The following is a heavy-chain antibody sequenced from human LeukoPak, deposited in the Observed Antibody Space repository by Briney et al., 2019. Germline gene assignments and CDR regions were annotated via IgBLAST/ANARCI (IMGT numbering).Heavy chain of an antibody. D-gene: IGHD3-22*01. CDR3: ARSTWDDSRDY. CDR1: GFTFSSYW. CDR2: IKQDGSEK. J-gene: IGHJ4*02. Sequence: GGSLRLSCAASGFTFSSYWMSWVRQAPGKGLEWVANIKQDGSEKYYVDSVKGRFTISRDNAKNSLYLQINSLRAEDTAVYYCARSTWDDSRDYWGQGTLVTVSS. V-gene: IGHV3-7*01.